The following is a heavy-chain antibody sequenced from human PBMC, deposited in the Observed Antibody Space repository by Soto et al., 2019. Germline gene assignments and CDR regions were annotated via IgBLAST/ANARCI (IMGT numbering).Heavy chain of an antibody. D-gene: IGHD4-4*01. CDR3: ARHSYYSNPLRFDP. CDR1: GGSITGYY. Sequence: QVQLQESGPGLVQPSETLSLTCTVSGGSITGYYWSWIRQPPGKGPESIGNIHYSGSTNYNPSLKSLVTTSVDTSKNQYSLRLSSVTAAETAVYYCARHSYYSNPLRFDPWGQGTLVTVSS. J-gene: IGHJ5*02. V-gene: IGHV4-59*08. CDR2: IHYSGST.